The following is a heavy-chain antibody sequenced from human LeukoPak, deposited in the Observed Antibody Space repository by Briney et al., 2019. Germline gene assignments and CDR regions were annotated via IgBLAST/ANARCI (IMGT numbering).Heavy chain of an antibody. CDR1: GGSISSSDYY. CDR3: ARTVGTHRSDN. J-gene: IGHJ4*02. CDR2: IYSNGNT. D-gene: IGHD4-23*01. Sequence: SETLSLTCTVSGGSISSSDYYWGWIRQPPGERLEWIGTIYSNGNTYYNPSLQSRVIISVDTSKNQFSLKLTSVTAPDTAVYYCARTVGTHRSDNWGQGRLCSVSS. V-gene: IGHV4-39*01.